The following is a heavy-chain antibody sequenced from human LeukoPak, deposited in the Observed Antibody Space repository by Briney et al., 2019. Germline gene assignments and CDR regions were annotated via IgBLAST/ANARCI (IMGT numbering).Heavy chain of an antibody. CDR1: GFTFSSYE. V-gene: IGHV3-48*03. CDR2: ISSSGSTI. D-gene: IGHD5-24*01. CDR3: ARDSRDGYSKDY. J-gene: IGHJ4*02. Sequence: GGSLRLSCAASGFTFSSYEMNWVRQAPGEGLEWVSYISSSGSTIYYADSVKGRFTISRDNAKNSLYLQMNSLRAEDTAVYYCARDSRDGYSKDYWGQGTLVTVSS.